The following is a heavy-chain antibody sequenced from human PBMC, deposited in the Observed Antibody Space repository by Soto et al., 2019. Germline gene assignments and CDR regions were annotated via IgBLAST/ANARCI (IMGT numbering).Heavy chain of an antibody. J-gene: IGHJ6*02. CDR2: MNPNSGNT. D-gene: IGHD3-10*01. Sequence: ASVKVSCKASGYTFTSYDINWVRQATGQGLEWMGWMNPNSGNTGYAQKFQGRVTMNRNTSISTAYMELSSLRSEDTAVYYCERRSRRSGGDVWGQGTTVTVSS. CDR3: ERRSRRSGGDV. CDR1: GYTFTSYD. V-gene: IGHV1-8*01.